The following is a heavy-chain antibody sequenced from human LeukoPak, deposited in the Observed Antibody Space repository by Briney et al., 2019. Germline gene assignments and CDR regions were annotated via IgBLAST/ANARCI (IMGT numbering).Heavy chain of an antibody. Sequence: PSETLSLTCTVSGGSISSYYWSWIRQPPGKGLEWIGYIYYSGSTNYNPSLKSRVTISVDTCKNQFSLKLSSVTAADTAVYYCASYISTPSRRNLDCWGQGTLVTVSS. CDR1: GGSISSYY. CDR2: IYYSGST. J-gene: IGHJ4*02. V-gene: IGHV4-59*08. CDR3: ASYISTPSRRNLDC. D-gene: IGHD2-2*01.